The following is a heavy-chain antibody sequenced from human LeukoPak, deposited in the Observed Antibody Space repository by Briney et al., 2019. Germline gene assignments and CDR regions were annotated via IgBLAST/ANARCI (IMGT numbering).Heavy chain of an antibody. J-gene: IGHJ3*02. CDR3: ARGGVVTALDDAFDI. CDR1: GYAFTSYD. Sequence: GASVKVSCKASGYAFTSYDINWVRQATGQGLEWMGWMNPNSGNTGYAQKFQGRVTMTRNTSISTAYMELSSLRSEDTAVYYCARGGVVTALDDAFDIWGQGTMVTVSS. V-gene: IGHV1-8*01. D-gene: IGHD2-21*02. CDR2: MNPNSGNT.